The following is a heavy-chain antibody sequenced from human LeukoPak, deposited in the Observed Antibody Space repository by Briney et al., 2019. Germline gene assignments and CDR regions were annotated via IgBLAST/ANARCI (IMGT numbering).Heavy chain of an antibody. Sequence: PGGSLRLSCAASGFTFSSYAMSWVRQAPGKGLEWVSAVSGSGGGTYYPDSVKGRFTISRDNSKNTLYLQMNSLRAEDTAVYYCATDPFSSGYPIWGQGTLVTVSS. D-gene: IGHD3-3*01. J-gene: IGHJ4*02. CDR2: VSGSGGGT. CDR1: GFTFSSYA. CDR3: ATDPFSSGYPI. V-gene: IGHV3-23*01.